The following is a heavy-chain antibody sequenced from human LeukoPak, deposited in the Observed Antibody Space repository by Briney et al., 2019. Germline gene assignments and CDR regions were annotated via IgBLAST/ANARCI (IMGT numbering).Heavy chain of an antibody. CDR1: GFTFSSYS. Sequence: GGSLRLSCAASGFTFSSYSMNWVHQAPGKGLEWVSYISSSSSTIYYADSVKGRFTISRDNAKNSLYLQMNSLRAEDTAVYYCARDYITMIVVDWGQGTLSPSPQ. V-gene: IGHV3-48*04. CDR3: ARDYITMIVVD. D-gene: IGHD3-22*01. CDR2: ISSSSSTI. J-gene: IGHJ4*02.